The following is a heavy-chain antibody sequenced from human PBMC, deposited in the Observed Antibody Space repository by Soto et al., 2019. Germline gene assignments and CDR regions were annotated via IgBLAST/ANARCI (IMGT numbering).Heavy chain of an antibody. D-gene: IGHD3-9*01. CDR3: ARRPGLTGLFDY. Sequence: QVQLVESGGGLVKPGGSLRLSCAASGFTFSDYYMSWIRQAPGKGLEWVSYISSSSSYTNYADSVKGRFTISRDNAKNPLYLQRNSLRAEDTAVYYCARRPGLTGLFDYWGQGTLVTVSS. V-gene: IGHV3-11*05. J-gene: IGHJ4*02. CDR1: GFTFSDYY. CDR2: ISSSSSYT.